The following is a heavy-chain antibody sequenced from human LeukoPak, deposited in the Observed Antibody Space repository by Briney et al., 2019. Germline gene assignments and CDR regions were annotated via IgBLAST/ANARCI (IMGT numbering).Heavy chain of an antibody. D-gene: IGHD3-3*01. CDR2: ISGSGGST. J-gene: IGHJ4*02. CDR1: GFTFSSYA. Sequence: GGSLRLSCAASGFTFSSYAMSWVRQAPGKGLEWVSAISGSGGSTYYADSVKGRFTISRDNSKNTLYLQMNSLRAEDTAVYYCARSSGITIFGVVPNSTFKIDYWGQGTLVTVSS. V-gene: IGHV3-23*01. CDR3: ARSSGITIFGVVPNSTFKIDY.